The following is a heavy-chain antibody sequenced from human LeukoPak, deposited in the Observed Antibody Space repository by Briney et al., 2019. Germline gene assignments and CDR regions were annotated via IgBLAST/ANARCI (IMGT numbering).Heavy chain of an antibody. D-gene: IGHD5-24*01. J-gene: IGHJ4*02. CDR2: ISSSSSTL. Sequence: PGGSLRLSCAASGFTFSSYEMNWVRQAPGKGLEWISYISSSSSTLYYADSVKGRFTISRDNAKNSLYLQMNSLRADDTAVYYCARDERWLPWRYFDYWGQGTLVTVSS. CDR3: ARDERWLPWRYFDY. V-gene: IGHV3-48*03. CDR1: GFTFSSYE.